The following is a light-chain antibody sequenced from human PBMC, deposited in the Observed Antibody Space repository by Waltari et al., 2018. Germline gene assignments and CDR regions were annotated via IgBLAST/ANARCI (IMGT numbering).Light chain of an antibody. J-gene: IGKJ1*01. V-gene: IGKV3-20*01. CDR3: QQYVGSPRT. CDR1: ENVDRNE. Sequence: DIVLTQSPGTLSLSPGERPTLSCKARENVDRNELACYQLKPDQAPTLLVYGASTSATGITDRDSGGGSGTEFSLIISSLEPEDSAISYCQQYVGSPRTFGQGTRVEIK. CDR2: GAS.